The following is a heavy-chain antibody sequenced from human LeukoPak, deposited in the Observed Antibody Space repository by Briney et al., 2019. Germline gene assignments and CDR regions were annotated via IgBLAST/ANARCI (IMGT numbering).Heavy chain of an antibody. CDR2: IYPGDSDT. Sequence: NTGASLKISCKGSGYSFTSYWIGWVRPLPGKGLEWMGIIYPGDSDTRYSPSFQGQVTISADKSISTAYLQWSSLKASDTAMYYCARHGGIAVAGNENWFDPWGQGTLVTVSS. CDR3: ARHGGIAVAGNENWFDP. CDR1: GYSFTSYW. V-gene: IGHV5-51*01. J-gene: IGHJ5*02. D-gene: IGHD6-19*01.